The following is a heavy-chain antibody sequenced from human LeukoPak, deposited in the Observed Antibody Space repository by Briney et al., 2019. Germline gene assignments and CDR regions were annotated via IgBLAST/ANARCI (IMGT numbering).Heavy chain of an antibody. CDR1: GGSFSGYY. J-gene: IGHJ6*02. V-gene: IGHV4-34*01. D-gene: IGHD3-10*01. CDR2: ASHGGST. Sequence: SETLSLTCTVYGGSFSGYYWSWIRQSPGKGLEWIGEASHGGSTRYNPSLKSRVSISLDTSKNLFSLKLSSVTAADTAVYFCVLWFDFPYGMDVWGQGTTVIVSS. CDR3: VLWFDFPYGMDV.